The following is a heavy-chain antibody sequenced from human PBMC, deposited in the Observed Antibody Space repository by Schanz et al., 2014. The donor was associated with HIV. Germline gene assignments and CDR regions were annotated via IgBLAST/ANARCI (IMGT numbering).Heavy chain of an antibody. CDR1: GFTFKSYA. V-gene: IGHV3-23*04. Sequence: VQLVESGGGVVQPGRSLRLSCAASGFTFKSYAMSWVRQAPGKGLEWVSAISATGGSTYYADSVKGRFTISRDNAKNSLYLQMNSLRAEDTAVYYCARGRGIAVADYGMDVWGQGTTVTVSS. D-gene: IGHD6-19*01. CDR2: ISATGGST. J-gene: IGHJ6*02. CDR3: ARGRGIAVADYGMDV.